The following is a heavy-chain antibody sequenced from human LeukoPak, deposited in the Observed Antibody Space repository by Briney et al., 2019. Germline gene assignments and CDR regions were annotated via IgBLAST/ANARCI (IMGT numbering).Heavy chain of an antibody. V-gene: IGHV5-51*01. D-gene: IGHD6-13*01. J-gene: IGHJ4*02. Sequence: GESLKISCKGSGYSINNYWIGWVRQMPGKGLEWMGIIYPADSDIRYSPSFQGQVTISADKSISTAYLQWSSLKASDTAMYYCARQEPLATAAALDYWGQGTLVTVSS. CDR3: ARQEPLATAAALDY. CDR2: IYPADSDI. CDR1: GYSINNYW.